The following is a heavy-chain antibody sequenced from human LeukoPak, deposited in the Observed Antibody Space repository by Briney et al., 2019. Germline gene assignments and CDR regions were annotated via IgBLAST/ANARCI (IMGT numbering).Heavy chain of an antibody. V-gene: IGHV1-8*03. CDR2: MNPNSGNT. J-gene: IGHJ4*02. D-gene: IGHD2-15*01. CDR1: GYTFTSYD. Sequence: ASVKVSCKASGYTFTSYDINWVRRATGQGLEWMGWMNPNSGNTGFAQNFRGRVTFTRDTSTGTAYMELTNLRSEDTAVYYCARSRFGRGADFDYWGQGTLVTASS. CDR3: ARSRFGRGADFDY.